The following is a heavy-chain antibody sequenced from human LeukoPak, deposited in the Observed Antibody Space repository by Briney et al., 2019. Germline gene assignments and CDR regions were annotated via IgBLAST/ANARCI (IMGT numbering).Heavy chain of an antibody. J-gene: IGHJ3*02. V-gene: IGHV3-21*04. Sequence: GGSLRLSCAASGFAASGFTFSTFGMHWVRQAPGKGLEWLSSISTSSIYIYWADSVKGRFTISRDNAKNSLYLQMNSLRAEDTAVYYCARMHYDILTGYAGAFDIWGQGTMVAVSS. CDR2: ISTSSIYI. D-gene: IGHD3-9*01. CDR1: GFAASGFTFSTFG. CDR3: ARMHYDILTGYAGAFDI.